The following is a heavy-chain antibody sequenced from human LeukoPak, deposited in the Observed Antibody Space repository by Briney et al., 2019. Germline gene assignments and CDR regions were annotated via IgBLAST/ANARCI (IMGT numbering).Heavy chain of an antibody. V-gene: IGHV3-30*02. CDR2: IRYEGSNK. J-gene: IGHJ4*02. CDR3: AKEEGY. Sequence: PGGSRRLACAASGFTFGSYGMHWVRQAPGKGLGWVAFIRYEGSNKYYADSVKGRFTISRDNSKNTLYLQMNSLRAEDTAVYYCAKEEGYWGQGTLVTVSS. CDR1: GFTFGSYG.